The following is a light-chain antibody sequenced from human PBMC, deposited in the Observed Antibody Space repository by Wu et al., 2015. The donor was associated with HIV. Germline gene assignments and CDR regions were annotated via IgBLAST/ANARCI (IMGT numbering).Light chain of an antibody. CDR3: QQRSNWPPTWT. J-gene: IGKJ1*01. CDR2: DAS. CDR1: QSVSSY. Sequence: EIVLTQSPATLSLSPGERATLSCRASQSVSSYLAWYQQKPGQAPRLLIYDASNRATGIPARFSGSGSGTDFTLTISSLEPEDFAVYYCQQRSNWPPTWTFGQGTKVE. V-gene: IGKV3-11*01.